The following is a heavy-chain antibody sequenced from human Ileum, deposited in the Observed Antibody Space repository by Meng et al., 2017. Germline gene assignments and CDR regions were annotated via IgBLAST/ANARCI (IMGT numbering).Heavy chain of an antibody. CDR2: IYHSGTT. J-gene: IGHJ4*02. V-gene: IGHV4-38-2*02. D-gene: IGHD5-18*01. CDR3: ARDEIGYSYGRSYYYFDS. Sequence: SETLSLTCAVSGHSISSGYSWGWIRQPPGKGLEWTGTIYHSGTTYYNPSLKSRVTISVDTSKNQFSLKVSSVTAADTAVYYCARDEIGYSYGRSYYYFDSWGQGTLVTVSS. CDR1: GHSISSGYS.